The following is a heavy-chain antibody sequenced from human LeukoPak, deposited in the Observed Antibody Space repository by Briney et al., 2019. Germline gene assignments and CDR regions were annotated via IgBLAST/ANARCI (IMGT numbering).Heavy chain of an antibody. CDR3: AREKIGTGTVLGKDYYYMDV. J-gene: IGHJ6*03. CDR1: GYTFTGYY. Sequence: ASVKVSCKASGYTFTGYYMHWVRQAPGQGLEWMGCINPNSGGTKYAQKFQGGVTLTRDTSISTAYMELSRLRSDDTAVYYCAREKIGTGTVLGKDYYYMDVWGKGTTVTVSS. D-gene: IGHD3-16*01. V-gene: IGHV1-2*02. CDR2: INPNSGGT.